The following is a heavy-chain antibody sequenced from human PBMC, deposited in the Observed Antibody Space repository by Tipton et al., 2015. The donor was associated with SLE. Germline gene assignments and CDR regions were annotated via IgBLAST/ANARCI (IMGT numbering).Heavy chain of an antibody. J-gene: IGHJ4*02. D-gene: IGHD3-3*01. CDR2: IYYSGST. CDR1: GGPISSSSYY. Sequence: TLSLTCTVSGGPISSSSYYWGWIRQPPGKGLEWIGSIYYSGSTYYNPSLKSRVTISVDTSKNQFSLKLSSVTAADTAVYYCARDNRYDFWSGSYFDYWGQGTLVTVSS. CDR3: ARDNRYDFWSGSYFDY. V-gene: IGHV4-39*07.